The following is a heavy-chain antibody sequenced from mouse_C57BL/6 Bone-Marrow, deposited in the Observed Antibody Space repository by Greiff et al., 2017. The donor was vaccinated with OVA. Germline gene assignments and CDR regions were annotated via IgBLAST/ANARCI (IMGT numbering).Heavy chain of an antibody. Sequence: EVKLVESEGGLMQPGSSMKLSCTASGFTFSDYYMAWVRQVPEKGLEWVANINYDGSSTYYLDSLKSRFIISRDNAKNILYLQMSSLKSEDTATYYCARDHGYDDGWYFDVWGTGTTVTVSS. D-gene: IGHD2-2*01. CDR1: GFTFSDYY. CDR2: INYDGSST. J-gene: IGHJ1*03. V-gene: IGHV5-16*01. CDR3: ARDHGYDDGWYFDV.